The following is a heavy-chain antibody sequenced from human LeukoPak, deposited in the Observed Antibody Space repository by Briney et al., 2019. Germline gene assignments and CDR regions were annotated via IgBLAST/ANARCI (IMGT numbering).Heavy chain of an antibody. CDR2: IYYSGST. CDR1: GGSISSSSYY. V-gene: IGHV4-39*01. CDR3: ARSYYDFWRKYGMDV. J-gene: IGHJ6*02. D-gene: IGHD3-3*01. Sequence: PSETLSLTCTVSGGSISSSSYYWGWIRQPPGKGLEWIVSIYYSGSTYYNPSLKSRVTISVDTSKNQFSLKLSSVTAADTAVYYCARSYYDFWRKYGMDVWGQGTTVTVSS.